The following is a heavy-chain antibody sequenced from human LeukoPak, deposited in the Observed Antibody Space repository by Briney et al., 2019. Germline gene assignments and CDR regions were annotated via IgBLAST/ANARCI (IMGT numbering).Heavy chain of an antibody. CDR1: GFIFSDYS. J-gene: IGHJ4*02. CDR2: ISSSSIYI. CDR3: ARIQRGSLVAIDY. Sequence: GGSLRLSCVASGFIFSDYSMDWVRQAPGKGLEWVSSISSSSIYIYYADSVKGRFTISRDNAKNSLYLQLNSLRVEDTAVYYCARIQRGSLVAIDYWGQGTLVTVSS. V-gene: IGHV3-21*03. D-gene: IGHD5-12*01.